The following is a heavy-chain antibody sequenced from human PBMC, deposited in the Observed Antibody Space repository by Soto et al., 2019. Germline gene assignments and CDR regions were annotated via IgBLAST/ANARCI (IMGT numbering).Heavy chain of an antibody. CDR1: GGSISSYH. Sequence: SETLSLTCTVSGGSISSYHWSWIRQPPGKGLEWIGRIYTNGRTNYNPSLKSRVTMSVDTSKNQFSLKLSSVTAAETAVYYCARGSYQGAHTAMVQVWFDPWGQGTLVTVSS. CDR2: IYTNGRT. J-gene: IGHJ5*02. V-gene: IGHV4-4*07. D-gene: IGHD5-18*01. CDR3: ARGSYQGAHTAMVQVWFDP.